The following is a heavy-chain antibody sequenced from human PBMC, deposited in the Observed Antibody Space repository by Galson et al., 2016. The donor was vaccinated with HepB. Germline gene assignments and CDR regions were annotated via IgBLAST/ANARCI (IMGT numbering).Heavy chain of an antibody. CDR3: ASSPSAGY. J-gene: IGHJ4*02. V-gene: IGHV3-53*01. CDR2: IYSGGST. Sequence: SLRLSCAASGFSVSDNYMRWVRQAPGKGLEWVSLIYSGGSTYYADPVKGSFIISRDSSRNTLDLQMNSLSVEDTALYYCASSPSAGYWGQGKLVTVSS. CDR1: GFSVSDNY.